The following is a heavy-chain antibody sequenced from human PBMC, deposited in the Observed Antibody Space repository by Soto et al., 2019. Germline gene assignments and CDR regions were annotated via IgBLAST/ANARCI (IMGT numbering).Heavy chain of an antibody. CDR2: MNPNSGNT. Sequence: ASVKVSCKTCGDSFTSYDINWVRQASGQGLEWMGWMNPNSGNTGYAQKFQGRLTMTRNTSISTAYMELSSLRFEDTAVYYCARVLEVWGQGTTVTVSS. J-gene: IGHJ6*02. CDR3: ARVLEV. CDR1: GDSFTSYD. V-gene: IGHV1-8*01.